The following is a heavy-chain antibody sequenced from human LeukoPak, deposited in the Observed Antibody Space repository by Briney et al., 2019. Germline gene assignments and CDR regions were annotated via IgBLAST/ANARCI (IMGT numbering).Heavy chain of an antibody. CDR1: GGSFSGYY. J-gene: IGHJ4*02. CDR3: ARGRYYYGSGSYYHYFDY. D-gene: IGHD3-10*01. V-gene: IGHV4-34*01. CDR2: INHSGST. Sequence: PSETLSLTCAVYGGSFSGYYWSWIRQPPGKGLEWIGEINHSGSTNYNPSLKSRVTISVDTSKNQFSLKPSSVTAADTAVYYCARGRYYYGSGSYYHYFDYWGQGTLVTVSS.